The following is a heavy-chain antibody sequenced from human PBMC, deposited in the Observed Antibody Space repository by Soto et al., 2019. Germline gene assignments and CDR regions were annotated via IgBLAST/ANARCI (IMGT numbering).Heavy chain of an antibody. D-gene: IGHD6-13*01. Sequence: ASETLSLTCTVSGGSISSYYWSWIRQPPGKGLEWIGYIYYRGSTNYNPSLKSRVTISVDTSKNQFSLKLSSVTAADTAVYYCARGVKGSSWGDYYYYGMDVWGQGTTVTVSS. J-gene: IGHJ6*02. CDR1: GGSISSYY. V-gene: IGHV4-59*01. CDR3: ARGVKGSSWGDYYYYGMDV. CDR2: IYYRGST.